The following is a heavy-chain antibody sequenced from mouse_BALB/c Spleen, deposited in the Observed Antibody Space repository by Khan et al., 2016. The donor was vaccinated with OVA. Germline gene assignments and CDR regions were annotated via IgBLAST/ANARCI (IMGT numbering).Heavy chain of an antibody. V-gene: IGHV1S136*01. J-gene: IGHJ3*01. CDR2: IYPFNDAT. CDR1: GYTFTSYV. CDR3: ARVGSYYVSVVY. Sequence: VQLQQSGPEVVKPGASVKMSCKASGYTFTSYVMNWVKQKPGKGLEWIGYIYPFNDATKFNEKFNGKATLTSEKSSRTAYMELRSLYLEDSAVYYCARVGSYYVSVVYWVQGTLVTVSA. D-gene: IGHD1-1*01.